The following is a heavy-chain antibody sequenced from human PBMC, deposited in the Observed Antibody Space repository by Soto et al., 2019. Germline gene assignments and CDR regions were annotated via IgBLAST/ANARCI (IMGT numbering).Heavy chain of an antibody. V-gene: IGHV4-61*01. CDR3: ARRIVGSSAFDI. CDR2: IHYSGST. J-gene: IGHJ3*02. Sequence: QVQLQESGPGLVKSSETLSLTCTVSGGSVNNGTYYWIWIRQPPGKGLEWIGYIHYSGSTNYNPSLKCRVTISVDTSKNQFSLNLSSVTAADTAVYYCARRIVGSSAFDIWGQGTMVTVSS. D-gene: IGHD1-26*01. CDR1: GGSVNNGTYY.